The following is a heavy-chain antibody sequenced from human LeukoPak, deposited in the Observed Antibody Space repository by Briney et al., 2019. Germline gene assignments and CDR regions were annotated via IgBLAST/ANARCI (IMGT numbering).Heavy chain of an antibody. Sequence: SETLSLTCTVSGGSISSYYWSWIRQPPGKGLEWIGYIYYSGSTNYNPSLKSRVTISVDTSKNQFSLKLNSVTAADTAVYYCARGRGAPRRRNWFDPWGQGTLVTVSS. J-gene: IGHJ5*02. CDR3: ARGRGAPRRRNWFDP. CDR1: GGSISSYY. D-gene: IGHD1-1*01. V-gene: IGHV4-59*01. CDR2: IYYSGST.